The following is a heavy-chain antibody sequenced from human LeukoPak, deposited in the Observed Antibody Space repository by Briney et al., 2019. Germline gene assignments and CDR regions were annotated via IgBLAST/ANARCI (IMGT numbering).Heavy chain of an antibody. J-gene: IGHJ6*03. V-gene: IGHV4-61*02. CDR1: GGSISSGSYY. CDR2: IYTSGST. Sequence: SETLSLTCTVSGGSISSGSYYWSWIRQPAGKGLEWIGRIYTSGSTNYNPSLKSRVTISVDTSKNQFSLKLGSVTAADTAVYYCARDGHDYSNPHPNYYYYMDVWGKGTTVTVSS. CDR3: ARDGHDYSNPHPNYYYYMDV. D-gene: IGHD4-11*01.